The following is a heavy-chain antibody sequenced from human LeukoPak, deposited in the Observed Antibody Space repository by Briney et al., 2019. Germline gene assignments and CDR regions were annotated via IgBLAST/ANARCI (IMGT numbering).Heavy chain of an antibody. Sequence: ASVKVSCKASGYSFTRYFIDWVRQAPGQGLEWMGIIIPSVGSTSYAQKFQGRVTMTRDTSTSTVYMELSSLRSEDTAVYYCARGKVVTMVRGVIITYFAYWGQGTLVTVSS. CDR3: ARGKVVTMVRGVIITYFAY. D-gene: IGHD3-10*01. CDR2: IIPSVGST. V-gene: IGHV1-46*01. CDR1: GYSFTRYF. J-gene: IGHJ4*02.